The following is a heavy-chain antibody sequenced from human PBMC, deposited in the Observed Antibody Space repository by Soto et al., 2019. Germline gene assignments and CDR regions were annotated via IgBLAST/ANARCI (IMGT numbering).Heavy chain of an antibody. J-gene: IGHJ6*02. CDR1: GYTFTSSY. CDR3: TRAWYHGDYCDYSYGMDV. D-gene: IGHD4-17*01. CDR2: INPSGGST. Sequence: ASVKVSYKASGYTFTSSYMHWVRQAPGQGLEWMGIINPSGGSTSYAQKFKGRVTMNRDTSTSTVYMELSSLRSEDTAVYYCTRAWYHGDYCDYSYGMDVWGQGTMVTVSS. V-gene: IGHV1-46*01.